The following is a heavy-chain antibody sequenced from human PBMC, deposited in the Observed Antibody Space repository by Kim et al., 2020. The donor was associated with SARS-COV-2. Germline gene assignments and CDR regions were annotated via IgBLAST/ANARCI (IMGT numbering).Heavy chain of an antibody. CDR1: GFTFSSYG. J-gene: IGHJ6*02. V-gene: IGHV3-30*03. CDR2: ISYDGSNK. Sequence: GGSLRLSCAASGFTFSSYGMHWVRQAPGKGLEWVAVISYDGSNKYYADSVKGRFTISRDNSKNTLYLQMNSLRAEDTAVYYCAIDLAGGYCSGGCCYSLFLSTYGMDVWGQGTTVTVSS. D-gene: IGHD2-15*01. CDR3: AIDLAGGYCSGGCCYSLFLSTYGMDV.